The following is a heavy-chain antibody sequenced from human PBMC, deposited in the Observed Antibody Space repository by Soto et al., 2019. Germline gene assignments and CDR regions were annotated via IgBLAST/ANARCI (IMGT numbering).Heavy chain of an antibody. CDR1: GYSFTSYW. CDR2: IYPGDSDT. Sequence: GESLKISSMGSGYSFTSYWIVWVRPMPGKGLEWIGIIYPGDSDTRYSPSFQGQVTISADKSISTAYLQWSSLKASDTAMYYCARLPLGYCSGGSCYSWGYYYYYGMDVWGQGTTVTVSS. J-gene: IGHJ6*02. CDR3: ARLPLGYCSGGSCYSWGYYYYYGMDV. D-gene: IGHD2-15*01. V-gene: IGHV5-51*01.